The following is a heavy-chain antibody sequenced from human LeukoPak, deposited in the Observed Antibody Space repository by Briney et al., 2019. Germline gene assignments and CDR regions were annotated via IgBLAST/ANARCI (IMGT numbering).Heavy chain of an antibody. V-gene: IGHV3-30-3*02. CDR2: ISYDGSNK. J-gene: IGHJ4*02. D-gene: IGHD3-16*01. Sequence: GRSLRLSCAASGFTFSSYAMHWVRQAPGKGLEWVAVISYDGSNKYYADSVKGRFTISRDNSKNTLYLQMNSLRAEDTAVYYCAKTFKINAYFDYWGQGTLVTVSS. CDR3: AKTFKINAYFDY. CDR1: GFTFSSYA.